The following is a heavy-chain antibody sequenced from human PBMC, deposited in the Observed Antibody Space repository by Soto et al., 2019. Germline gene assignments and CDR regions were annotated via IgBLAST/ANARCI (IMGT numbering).Heavy chain of an antibody. CDR3: VKYGGAAARPTFYYGLDV. D-gene: IGHD6-6*01. CDR2: ISGGGDST. Sequence: EVQLLGSGGALVQPGGSLRLSCAASGVFFSNYHMSWVRQSPGKGLQWVAAISGGGDSTYYADSVKGRFTISRDNSENTLWLQMNSLRAGDTAVYYCVKYGGAAARPTFYYGLDVWGQGTTVTVSS. J-gene: IGHJ6*02. CDR1: GVFFSNYH. V-gene: IGHV3-23*01.